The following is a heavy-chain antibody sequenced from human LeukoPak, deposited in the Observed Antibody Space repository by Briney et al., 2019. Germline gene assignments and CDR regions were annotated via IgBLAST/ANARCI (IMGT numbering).Heavy chain of an antibody. CDR1: GGSISSYY. CDR2: IYYSGST. J-gene: IGHJ5*02. D-gene: IGHD2/OR15-2a*01. Sequence: SETLSLTCTVSGGSISSYYWSWIRQPPGKGLEWIGYIYYSGSTNYNPSLKSRVTISVDTSKNQFSLKLSSVTAADTAVYYCARASGVGTTFDPWGQGTLVTVSS. V-gene: IGHV4-59*08. CDR3: ARASGVGTTFDP.